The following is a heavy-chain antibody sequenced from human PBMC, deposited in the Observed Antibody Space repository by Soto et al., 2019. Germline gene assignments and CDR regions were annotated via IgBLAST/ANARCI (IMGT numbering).Heavy chain of an antibody. V-gene: IGHV1-46*01. CDR2: INPSGGST. Sequence: ASVKVSCKASGYTFTSYYMHWVRQAPGQGLEWMGIINPSGGSTSYAQKFQGRVTMTRDTSTSTVYMELSSLRSEDTAVYYCAMIDGDWYFDLWGRGTLVTVSS. D-gene: IGHD2-21*01. CDR1: GYTFTSYY. J-gene: IGHJ2*01. CDR3: AMIDGDWYFDL.